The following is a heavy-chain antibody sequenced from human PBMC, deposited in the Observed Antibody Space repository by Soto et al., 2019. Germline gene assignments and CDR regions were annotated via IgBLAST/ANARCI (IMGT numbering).Heavy chain of an antibody. J-gene: IGHJ4*02. CDR3: AIDRGGLWFGELLFY. CDR1: GGSISRYY. D-gene: IGHD3-10*01. CDR2: IYTSGST. V-gene: IGHV4-4*07. Sequence: QVQLQESGPGLVKPSETLSLTCTVSGGSISRYYWSWIRQPAWKGLEWIGRIYTSGSTNYNPSLKNRVNVSVDTSKNQFSLKLSYVTAADKALYYCAIDRGGLWFGELLFYWGQGTLVTVSS.